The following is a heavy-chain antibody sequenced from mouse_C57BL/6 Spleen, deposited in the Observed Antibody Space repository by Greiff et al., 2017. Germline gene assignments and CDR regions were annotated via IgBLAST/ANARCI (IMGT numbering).Heavy chain of an antibody. CDR2: IYPGSGNT. Sequence: QVQLQQSGAELVRPGASVKLSCKASGYTFTDYYINWVKQRPGQGLEWIARIYPGSGNTYYNEKFKGKATLTAEKSSSTAYMQLSSLTSEDSAVYFCARHYYYGSSWYFDVWGTGTTVTVSS. CDR1: GYTFTDYY. D-gene: IGHD1-1*01. V-gene: IGHV1-76*01. CDR3: ARHYYYGSSWYFDV. J-gene: IGHJ1*03.